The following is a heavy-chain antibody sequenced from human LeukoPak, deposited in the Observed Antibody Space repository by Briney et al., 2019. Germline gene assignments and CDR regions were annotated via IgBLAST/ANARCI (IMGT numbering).Heavy chain of an antibody. Sequence: SLRLXCAASXFTFNTYWMHWVRQAPGKGLVWVARIKSDGSFITYADSVKGRFTISRDNARNTLYLEMNSLRVEDTAVYYCARSGFSNYFDYWGRGALVTVSS. CDR3: ARSGFSNYFDY. V-gene: IGHV3-74*01. CDR2: IKSDGSFI. D-gene: IGHD4-11*01. CDR1: XFTFNTYW. J-gene: IGHJ4*02.